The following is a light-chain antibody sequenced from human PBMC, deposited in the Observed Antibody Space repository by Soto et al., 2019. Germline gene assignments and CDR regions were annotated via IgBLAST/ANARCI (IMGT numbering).Light chain of an antibody. CDR3: CSYAGSSVWV. J-gene: IGLJ3*02. Sequence: QSVLTQPPSVSGSPGQSVTISCTGSNSDVGSYNLVSWYQQHPGQAPKLMIYEGSKRPSGVSNRLSGSKSGNTASLTISGLQAEDEADYYCCSYAGSSVWVFGGGTKVTVL. V-gene: IGLV2-23*01. CDR1: NSDVGSYNL. CDR2: EGS.